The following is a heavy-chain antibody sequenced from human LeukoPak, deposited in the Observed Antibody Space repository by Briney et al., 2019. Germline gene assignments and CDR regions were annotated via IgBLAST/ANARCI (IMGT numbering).Heavy chain of an antibody. CDR2: IKQDGSEK. V-gene: IGHV3-7*01. D-gene: IGHD1-26*01. J-gene: IGHJ3*02. CDR1: GFTFSSYW. Sequence: GGSLRLSCAASGFTFSSYWMSWVRQAPGKGLEWVANIKQDGSEKYYVDSVKGRFTISRDNAKNSLYLQMNSLRAEDTAVYYCARDSGNYLDAFDIWGQGTMVTVSS. CDR3: ARDSGNYLDAFDI.